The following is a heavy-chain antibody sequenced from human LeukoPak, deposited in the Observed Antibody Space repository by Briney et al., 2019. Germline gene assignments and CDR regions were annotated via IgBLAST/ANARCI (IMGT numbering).Heavy chain of an antibody. V-gene: IGHV3-23*01. J-gene: IGHJ4*02. CDR1: GFTFSTYG. Sequence: GGSLRLSCAASGFTFSTYGMSWVRQAPGKGPEWVSTITSGGSTYYADSVKGRFTISRDNSKNTLYLQMNSLRAEGTAVYYCASSSGYYYTAFRYWGQGTLVTVSA. CDR3: ASSSGYYYTAFRY. D-gene: IGHD3-22*01. CDR2: ITSGGST.